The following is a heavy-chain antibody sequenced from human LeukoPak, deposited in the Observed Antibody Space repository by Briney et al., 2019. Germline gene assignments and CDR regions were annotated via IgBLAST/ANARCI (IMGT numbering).Heavy chain of an antibody. Sequence: SETLSLTCAVSGGSISSSNWWSWVRQPPGKGLEWIGEIYHSGSTNYNPPLKSRVTISVDKSKNQFSLKLSSVTAADTAVYYCVRASETLYFDYWGQGTLVTVSS. D-gene: IGHD3-10*01. CDR3: VRASETLYFDY. CDR2: IYHSGST. CDR1: GGSISSSNW. V-gene: IGHV4-4*02. J-gene: IGHJ4*02.